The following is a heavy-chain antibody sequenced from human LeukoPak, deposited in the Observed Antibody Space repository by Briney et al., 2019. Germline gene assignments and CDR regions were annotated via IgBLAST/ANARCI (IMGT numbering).Heavy chain of an antibody. CDR3: AKDWGVVDPYFFDY. Sequence: GGSLRLSCAASGFTFTDYAMNWVRQAPGKRLEWVSGISNSGGSTHYADSVKGRFTISRDNSKNTLYLQMNSLRAEDTAIYYCAKDWGVVDPYFFDYWGQGTLVTVSS. CDR1: GFTFTDYA. V-gene: IGHV3-23*01. J-gene: IGHJ4*02. CDR2: ISNSGGST. D-gene: IGHD3-16*01.